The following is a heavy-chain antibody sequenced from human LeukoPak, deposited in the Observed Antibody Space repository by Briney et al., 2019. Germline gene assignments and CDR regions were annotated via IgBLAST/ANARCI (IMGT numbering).Heavy chain of an antibody. D-gene: IGHD2-15*01. Sequence: ASVKVFCKASGYTFTGYYMHWVRQPPGQGLEWMGWINPNSGGTNYAQKFQGRVTMTRDTSISTAYMELSRLRSDDTAVYYCARGAVVVVAATRSWWFDPWGQGTLVTVSS. CDR3: ARGAVVVVAATRSWWFDP. CDR1: GYTFTGYY. CDR2: INPNSGGT. J-gene: IGHJ5*02. V-gene: IGHV1-2*02.